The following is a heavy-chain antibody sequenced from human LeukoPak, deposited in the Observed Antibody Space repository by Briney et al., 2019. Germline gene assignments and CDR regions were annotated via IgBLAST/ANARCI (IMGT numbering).Heavy chain of an antibody. D-gene: IGHD3-10*01. CDR2: ISSNGGST. J-gene: IGHJ3*02. CDR3: VKGWHAAHGGAFDI. Sequence: PGGSLRLSCSASGFTFSSYAMHWVRQAPGKGLEYVSAISSNGGSTYYADSVKGRFTISRDNSKNTLYLQMSSLRAEDTAVYCCVKGWHAAHGGAFDIWGQGTMVTVSS. CDR1: GFTFSSYA. V-gene: IGHV3-64D*06.